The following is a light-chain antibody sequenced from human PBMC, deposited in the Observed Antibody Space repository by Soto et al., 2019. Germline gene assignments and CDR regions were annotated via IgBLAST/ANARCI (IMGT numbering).Light chain of an antibody. Sequence: EIVLTQSPGTLPLSPGERATLSCRASQSVNSNFLAWYQQKPGQAPRLLIYAASTRATGIPDRFSGSRSETDFTLTISRLEPEDFAVYYCQHYGSSPPNTFGQGTKLEFK. CDR2: AAS. J-gene: IGKJ2*01. V-gene: IGKV3-20*01. CDR3: QHYGSSPPNT. CDR1: QSVNSNF.